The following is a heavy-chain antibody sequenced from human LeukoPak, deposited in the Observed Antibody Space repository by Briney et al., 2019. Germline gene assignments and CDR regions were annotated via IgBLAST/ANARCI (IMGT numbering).Heavy chain of an antibody. J-gene: IGHJ4*02. V-gene: IGHV1-8*01. CDR1: GYTFTSYD. Sequence: ASVKVSCKASGYTFTSYDFNWVRQATGQRPEWMGWMSPNSGDTGYAQKFQDRVTMTRNTSISTAYMELSSLRSDDTAMYYCARALSVSAGTCFDYWGQGTLVTVSS. D-gene: IGHD1-1*01. CDR2: MSPNSGDT. CDR3: ARALSVSAGTCFDY.